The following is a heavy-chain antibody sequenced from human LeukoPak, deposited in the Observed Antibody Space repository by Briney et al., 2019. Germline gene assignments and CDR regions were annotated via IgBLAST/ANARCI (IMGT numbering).Heavy chain of an antibody. J-gene: IGHJ4*02. V-gene: IGHV3-23*01. CDR2: ISGSGGST. Sequence: GGSLRLSCAASGFTFRSYDMSWVRQAPGKGLEWVSGISGSGGSTYYADSVKGRFTISRDNSKNTLYLQMNSLRAEDTAVYYCAKAGAVVVVAAKYFDYWGQGTLVTVSS. CDR3: AKAGAVVVVAAKYFDY. D-gene: IGHD2-15*01. CDR1: GFTFRSYD.